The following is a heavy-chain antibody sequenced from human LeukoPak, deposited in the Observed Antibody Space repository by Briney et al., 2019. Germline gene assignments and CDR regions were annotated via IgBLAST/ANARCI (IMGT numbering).Heavy chain of an antibody. CDR2: IYSGGST. Sequence: QAGGSLRLSCAASGFTVSSNYMSWVRQAPGKGLEWVSVIYSGGSTYYADSVKGRFTISRDNSKNTLYLQMNSLRAEDTAVYYCARSPPYSSSWYYYFDYWGQGTLVTVSS. J-gene: IGHJ4*02. D-gene: IGHD6-13*01. V-gene: IGHV3-53*01. CDR3: ARSPPYSSSWYYYFDY. CDR1: GFTVSSNY.